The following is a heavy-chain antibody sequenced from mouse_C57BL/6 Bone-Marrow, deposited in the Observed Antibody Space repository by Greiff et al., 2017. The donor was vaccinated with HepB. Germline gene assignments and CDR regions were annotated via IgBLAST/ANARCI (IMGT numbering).Heavy chain of an antibody. D-gene: IGHD1-1*01. Sequence: QVQLQQPGAELVMPGASVKLSCKASGYTFTSYWMHWVKQRPGQGLEWIGEIDPSDSYTNYNQKFKGKSTLTVDKSSSTAYMQLSSLTSEDSAVYDCAAYGSSPFDYWGQGTTLTVSS. CDR2: IDPSDSYT. J-gene: IGHJ2*01. CDR1: GYTFTSYW. V-gene: IGHV1-69*01. CDR3: AAYGSSPFDY.